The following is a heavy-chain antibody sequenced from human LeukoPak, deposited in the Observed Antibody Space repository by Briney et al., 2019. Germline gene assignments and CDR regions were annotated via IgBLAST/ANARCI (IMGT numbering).Heavy chain of an antibody. Sequence: PGGSLRLSCAASGFTVSRNYMSCVRQAPGKGLEWVSAISGSGGSTYYADSVKGRFTISRDNSKNTLYLQMNSLRAEDTAVYYCAKVGRGYSYGSNDYWGQGTLVTVSS. J-gene: IGHJ4*02. CDR3: AKVGRGYSYGSNDY. V-gene: IGHV3-23*01. D-gene: IGHD5-18*01. CDR1: GFTVSRNY. CDR2: ISGSGGST.